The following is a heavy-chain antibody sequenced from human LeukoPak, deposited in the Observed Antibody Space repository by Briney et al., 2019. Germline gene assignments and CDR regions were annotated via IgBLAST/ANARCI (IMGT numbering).Heavy chain of an antibody. Sequence: AAVKVSCTASGYTFTGYYMHWVRQTPGQGLEWMGWIHPNSGGTKYAQRFQGRVTVTRDTSISTVYMELSRLRSDDTAVYYCARWGKYYYDSSGYYYWGQGTLVPVTS. D-gene: IGHD3-22*01. CDR1: GYTFTGYY. V-gene: IGHV1-2*02. CDR3: ARWGKYYYDSSGYYY. J-gene: IGHJ4*02. CDR2: IHPNSGGT.